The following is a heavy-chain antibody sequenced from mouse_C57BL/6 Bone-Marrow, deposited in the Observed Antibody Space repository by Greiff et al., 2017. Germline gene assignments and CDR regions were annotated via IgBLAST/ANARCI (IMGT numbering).Heavy chain of an antibody. Sequence: VQLQQPGAELVKPGASVKLSCKASGYTFTSYWMHWVKQRPGQGLEWIGMIHPNSGSTNYNEKFKSKATLTVAKSSSTAYMQLSSLTSEDSAVYYCAREGHYYGSRGYFDVWGTGTTVTVSS. V-gene: IGHV1-64*01. CDR2: IHPNSGST. CDR1: GYTFTSYW. CDR3: AREGHYYGSRGYFDV. D-gene: IGHD1-1*01. J-gene: IGHJ1*03.